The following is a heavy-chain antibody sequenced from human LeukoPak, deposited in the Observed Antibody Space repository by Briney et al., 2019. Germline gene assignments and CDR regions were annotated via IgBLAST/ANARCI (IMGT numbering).Heavy chain of an antibody. V-gene: IGHV3-9*02. J-gene: IGHJ3*02. CDR1: GLTSYDFA. Sequence: GRSLRLSCTASGLTSYDFAMHWVRQAPGEGLEWVSGIGWQSGIIDYADSVRGRFTISRDNAKYSLYLEMNSLRAEDTALYYCTKIEDNGECCDGAFDIWGQGTMVTVSS. D-gene: IGHD2-8*01. CDR2: IGWQSGII. CDR3: TKIEDNGECCDGAFDI.